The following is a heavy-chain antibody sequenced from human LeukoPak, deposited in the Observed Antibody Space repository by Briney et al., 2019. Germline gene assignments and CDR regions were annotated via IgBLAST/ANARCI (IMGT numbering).Heavy chain of an antibody. D-gene: IGHD2-15*01. V-gene: IGHV4-38-2*02. CDR2: FYHDETT. J-gene: IGHJ4*02. CDR3: ASAAPEDYFDY. CDR1: GYSVGSAFY. Sequence: SETLSLTRSVSGYSVGSAFYWGWIRQPPGKGLEWIGSFYHDETTYYNPSLKSRVTLSVDTSKRQFYLDMYSVTAADTAVYYCASAAPEDYFDYWGRGALVTVSS.